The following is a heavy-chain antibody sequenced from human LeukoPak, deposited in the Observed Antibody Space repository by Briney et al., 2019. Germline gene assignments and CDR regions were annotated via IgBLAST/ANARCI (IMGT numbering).Heavy chain of an antibody. J-gene: IGHJ6*03. D-gene: IGHD3-10*01. Sequence: ASVKVSCKASGYTFTSYDINWVRQATGQGLEWMGWMNPNSGNTGYAQKFQGRVTMTRNTPISTAYMELSSLRSEDTAVYYCARGGPIYGSGSQYYYMDVWGKGTTVTISS. CDR1: GYTFTSYD. V-gene: IGHV1-8*01. CDR3: ARGGPIYGSGSQYYYMDV. CDR2: MNPNSGNT.